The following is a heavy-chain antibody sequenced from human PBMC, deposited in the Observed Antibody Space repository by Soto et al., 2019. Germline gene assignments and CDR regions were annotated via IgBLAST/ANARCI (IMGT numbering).Heavy chain of an antibody. V-gene: IGHV3-30*18. Sequence: QVQLVESGGGVVQPGRSLRLSCAASGFTFSSYGMHWVRQAPGKGLEWVAVISFDGTNKYSADSVRGRFTISRDNSKNALYLQLNSRRDEDTAVYYCAKDVGVGELWVHWFDLWGQGNLVTVSS. CDR2: ISFDGTNK. D-gene: IGHD3-10*01. CDR3: AKDVGVGELWVHWFDL. CDR1: GFTFSSYG. J-gene: IGHJ5*02.